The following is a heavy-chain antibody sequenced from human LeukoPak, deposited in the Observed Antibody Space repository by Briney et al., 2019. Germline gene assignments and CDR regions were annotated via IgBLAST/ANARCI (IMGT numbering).Heavy chain of an antibody. CDR1: GGSISSYY. Sequence: SETLSLTCTVYGGSISSYYWSWIRQPPGKGLEWIGYIYDSGSTNYNPSLKSRVTMSVDTSKNQFSLKLSSVTAADTAVYYCASTSRSGNYYDSSAYYNYFDYWGQGTLVTVSS. V-gene: IGHV4-59*01. CDR2: IYDSGST. CDR3: ASTSRSGNYYDSSAYYNYFDY. D-gene: IGHD3-22*01. J-gene: IGHJ4*02.